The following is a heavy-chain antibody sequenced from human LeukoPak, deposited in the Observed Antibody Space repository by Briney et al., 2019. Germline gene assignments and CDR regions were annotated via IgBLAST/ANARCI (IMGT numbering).Heavy chain of an antibody. CDR1: GFTFSSYA. J-gene: IGHJ5*02. D-gene: IGHD6-19*01. CDR3: ARCTIGDGSGWCTWFAP. Sequence: GGSLRLSCAASGFTFSSYAMHWVRQAPGKGLQWVSSIRGGGAPVYADSVKGRFTISRDDFKSTVFLQMDSLRPEDTAVYYCARCTIGDGSGWCTWFAPWGQGTLVTVSS. CDR2: IRGGGAP. V-gene: IGHV3-23*01.